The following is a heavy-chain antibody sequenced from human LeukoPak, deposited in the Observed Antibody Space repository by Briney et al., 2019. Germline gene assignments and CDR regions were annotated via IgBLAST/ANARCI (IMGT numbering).Heavy chain of an antibody. D-gene: IGHD2/OR15-2a*01. CDR3: ARGFYADGDGDDKKEFDV. CDR1: GYTFASFD. Sequence: ASVKVSCKASGYTFASFDINWVRQAAGQGLEWMGWINPHSGNTGYTQKFQGRITMTRDTSVNTAFMELTSLTSDDTAVYYCARGFYADGDGDDKKEFDVWGQRTRVTVSS. CDR2: INPHSGNT. V-gene: IGHV1-8*01. J-gene: IGHJ4*02.